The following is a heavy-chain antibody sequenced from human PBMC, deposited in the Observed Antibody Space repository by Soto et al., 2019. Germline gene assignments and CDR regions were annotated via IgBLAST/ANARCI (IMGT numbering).Heavy chain of an antibody. CDR3: ARHRRYYYDSSGPGVRYGDI. CDR1: GYSFTSYW. J-gene: IGHJ3*02. Sequence: NPGESLKISCKGSGYSFTSYWIGWVRQMPGKGLEWMGIIYPGDSDTRYSPSFQGQVTISADKPISTAYLQWSSLKASDTAMCYCARHRRYYYDSSGPGVRYGDIWGQGTMVTVSS. V-gene: IGHV5-51*01. CDR2: IYPGDSDT. D-gene: IGHD3-22*01.